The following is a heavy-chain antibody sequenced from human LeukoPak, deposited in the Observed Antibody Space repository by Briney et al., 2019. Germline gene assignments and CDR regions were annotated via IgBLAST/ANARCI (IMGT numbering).Heavy chain of an antibody. CDR2: IYSGGST. CDR3: ARDLVVPAVRKYYYMDV. Sequence: GGSLRLSCAASGFTVSSNYMSWVHQAPGKGLEWVSVIYSGGSTYYADSVKGRFTISRDNSKNTLYLQMNSLRAEDTAVYYCARDLVVPAVRKYYYMDVWGKGTTVTVSS. J-gene: IGHJ6*03. CDR1: GFTVSSNY. V-gene: IGHV3-66*02. D-gene: IGHD2-2*01.